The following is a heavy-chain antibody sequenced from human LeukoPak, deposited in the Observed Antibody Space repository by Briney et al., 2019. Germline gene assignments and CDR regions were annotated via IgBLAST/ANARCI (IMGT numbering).Heavy chain of an antibody. CDR2: ISAYNGNT. Sequence: GASVKVSCKASGYTFTSYGISWVRQAPGQGLEWMGWISAYNGNTNYAQKLQGRVTMTTDTFTSTAYMELRSLRSDDTAVYYCARGKVAVAGRHGYYYYYMDVWGKGTTVTVSS. V-gene: IGHV1-18*01. J-gene: IGHJ6*03. CDR1: GYTFTSYG. D-gene: IGHD6-19*01. CDR3: ARGKVAVAGRHGYYYYYMDV.